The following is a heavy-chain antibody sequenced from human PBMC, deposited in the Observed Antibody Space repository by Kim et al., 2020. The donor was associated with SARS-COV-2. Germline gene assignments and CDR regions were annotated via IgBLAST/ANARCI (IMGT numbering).Heavy chain of an antibody. CDR2: ISSSSSYI. CDR1: GFTFSSYS. J-gene: IGHJ4*02. V-gene: IGHV3-21*04. Sequence: GGSLRLSCAASGFTFSSYSMNWVRQAPGKGLEWVSSISSSSSYIYYADSVKGRFTTSRDNAKNSLYLQMNSLRAEDTAVYYCARDSLPGHLDYWGQGTLVTVSS. D-gene: IGHD1-1*01. CDR3: ARDSLPGHLDY.